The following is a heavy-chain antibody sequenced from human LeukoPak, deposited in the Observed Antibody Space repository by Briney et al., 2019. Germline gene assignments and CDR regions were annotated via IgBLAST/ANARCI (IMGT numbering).Heavy chain of an antibody. CDR1: GGSFSGYY. Sequence: SETLSLTCAVYGGSFSGYYRSWIRQPPGKGLEWIGEINHSGSTNYNPSLKSRVTISVDTSKNQFSLKLSSVTAADTAVYYCAPLDYYDSSGLNWFDPWGQGTLVTVSS. J-gene: IGHJ5*02. CDR3: APLDYYDSSGLNWFDP. CDR2: INHSGST. V-gene: IGHV4-34*01. D-gene: IGHD3-22*01.